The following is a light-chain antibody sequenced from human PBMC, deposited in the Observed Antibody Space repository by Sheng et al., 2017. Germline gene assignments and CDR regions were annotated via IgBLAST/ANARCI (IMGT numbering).Light chain of an antibody. CDR3: QQYDKWPTWT. J-gene: IGKJ1*01. CDR2: GAS. Sequence: EVVMTQSPATLSVSPGESATLSCRASQSVSKNLAWYQQKPGQAPRLLVYGASIVDTGIPARFSGSGSGTEFTLSISSLQSEDFAVYYCQQYDKWPTWTFGQGTKVEIK. V-gene: IGKV3-15*01. CDR1: QSVSKN.